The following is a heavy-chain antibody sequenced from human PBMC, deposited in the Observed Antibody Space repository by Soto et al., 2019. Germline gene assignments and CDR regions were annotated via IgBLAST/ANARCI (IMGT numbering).Heavy chain of an antibody. J-gene: IGHJ3*02. CDR3: ARLSYYASGSYYPLTKYAFDI. D-gene: IGHD3-10*01. V-gene: IGHV4-39*01. CDR1: GGSISSSSYY. CDR2: IFYSGNT. Sequence: PSETLSLTCTVSGGSISSSSYYWGWIRQPPGKGLEWIGSIFYSGNTYYTPSLRSRVTISVDTSKNQFSLKLSSVTAADTALYYCARLSYYASGSYYPLTKYAFDIWGQGTMVTVS.